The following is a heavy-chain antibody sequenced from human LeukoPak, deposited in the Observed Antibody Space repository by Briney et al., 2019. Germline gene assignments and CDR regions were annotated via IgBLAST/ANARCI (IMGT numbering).Heavy chain of an antibody. CDR3: ARQRQFRGYCSSTSCTGGCYYYGMDV. Sequence: GGSLRLSCAASGFTVSSNYMSWVRQAPGKGLEWVSVIYSGGSTYYADSVKGRFTISRDNSKNTLYLQMNSLRAEDTAVYYCARQRQFRGYCSSTSCTGGCYYYGMDVWGQGTTVTVSS. V-gene: IGHV3-66*04. D-gene: IGHD2-2*01. CDR1: GFTVSSNY. J-gene: IGHJ6*02. CDR2: IYSGGST.